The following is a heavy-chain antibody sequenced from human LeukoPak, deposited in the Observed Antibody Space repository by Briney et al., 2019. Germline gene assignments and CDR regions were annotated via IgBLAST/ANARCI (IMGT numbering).Heavy chain of an antibody. J-gene: IGHJ4*02. CDR2: IWYDGSNK. CDR1: GFTFSSYG. CDR3: ARDGGYSGYDPFDY. V-gene: IGHV3-33*01. Sequence: GGSPRLSCAASGFTFSSYGMHWVRQAPGKGLEWVAVIWYDGSNKYYADSVKGRFTISRDNSKNTLYLQMNSLRAEDTAVYYCARDGGYSGYDPFDYWGQGTLVTVSS. D-gene: IGHD5-12*01.